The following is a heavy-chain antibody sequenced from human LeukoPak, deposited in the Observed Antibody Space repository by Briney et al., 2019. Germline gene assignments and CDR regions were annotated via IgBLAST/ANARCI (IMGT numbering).Heavy chain of an antibody. Sequence: SETLSLTCAVYGGSFSGYYWSWIRQPPGKGLEWIGEINHSGSTNYNPCLKSRVTISVDTSKNQFSLKLSSVTAADTAVYYCARGWMGATGLDYWGQGTLVTVSS. CDR3: ARGWMGATGLDY. CDR1: GGSFSGYY. J-gene: IGHJ4*02. D-gene: IGHD1-26*01. CDR2: INHSGST. V-gene: IGHV4-34*01.